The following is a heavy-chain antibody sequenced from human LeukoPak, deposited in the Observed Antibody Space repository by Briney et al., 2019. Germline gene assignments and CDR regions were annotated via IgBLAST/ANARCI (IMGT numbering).Heavy chain of an antibody. J-gene: IGHJ4*02. V-gene: IGHV1-18*01. D-gene: IGHD3-10*01. Sequence: ASVKVSCKASGYTFTSYGISWVRQAPGQGLEWMGWISAYNGNTNYAQKLQGRVTMTTDTSTSTAYMELRSLRSDDTAVYYCAGRRNYYGSGSHFDYWGQGTLVTVSS. CDR2: ISAYNGNT. CDR3: AGRRNYYGSGSHFDY. CDR1: GYTFTSYG.